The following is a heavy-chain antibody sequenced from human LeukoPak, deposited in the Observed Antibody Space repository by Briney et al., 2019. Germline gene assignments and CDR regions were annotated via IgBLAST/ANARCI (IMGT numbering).Heavy chain of an antibody. CDR1: GYTFTSYA. CDR3: ARDARVASALDY. J-gene: IGHJ4*02. CDR2: INAGNGNT. V-gene: IGHV1-3*01. D-gene: IGHD2-15*01. Sequence: GASVKVSCKASGYTFTSYAMHWVRQAPGQRLEWMGWINAGNGNTKYSQKFQGRVTITRDTSASTAYMELSSLRSKDTAVYYCARDARVASALDYWGQGTLVTVSS.